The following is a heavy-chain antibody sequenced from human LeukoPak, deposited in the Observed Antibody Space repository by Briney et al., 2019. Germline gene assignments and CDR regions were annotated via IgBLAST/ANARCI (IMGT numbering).Heavy chain of an antibody. D-gene: IGHD2-15*01. CDR1: GFTFSNYG. CDR3: APKVVGSTPFDY. Sequence: PGGSLRLSCAASGFTFSNYGVHWVRQAPGKGLEWVSFIRFDGSNKYYADSVKGRFTISRDSSKNTLYLQMNRLRAEDTAVYYCAPKVVGSTPFDYWGQGTLVTVSS. J-gene: IGHJ4*02. CDR2: IRFDGSNK. V-gene: IGHV3-30*02.